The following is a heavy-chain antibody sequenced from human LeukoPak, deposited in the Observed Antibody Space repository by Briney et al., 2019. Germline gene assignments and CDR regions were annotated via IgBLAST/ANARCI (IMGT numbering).Heavy chain of an antibody. D-gene: IGHD3-22*01. CDR3: AKSSYYDSSGYYREYYFDY. CDR2: ISGSGGST. J-gene: IGHJ4*02. Sequence: GGSLRLSCTASGFTFSNASMNWVRQAPGKGLEWVSAISGSGGSTNYADSVKGRVTVSRDNSKSTLYLQMNSLRAEDTAVYYCAKSSYYDSSGYYREYYFDYWGQGTLVTVSS. CDR1: GFTFSNAS. V-gene: IGHV3-23*01.